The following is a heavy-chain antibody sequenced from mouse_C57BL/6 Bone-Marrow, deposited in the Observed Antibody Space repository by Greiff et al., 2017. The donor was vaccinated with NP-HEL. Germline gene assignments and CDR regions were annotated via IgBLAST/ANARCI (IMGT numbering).Heavy chain of an antibody. D-gene: IGHD3-2*02. V-gene: IGHV1-59*01. J-gene: IGHJ2*01. CDR1: GYTFTSYW. CDR3: AQTAQATFDY. CDR2: IAPSDSYT. Sequence: QVQLQQPGAELVRPGTSVKLSCKASGYTFTSYWMHWVKQRPGQGLEWIGVIAPSDSYTNYNQKFKGKATLTVDTSSSTAYMQLSSLTSEDSAVYYCAQTAQATFDYWGQGTTLTVSS.